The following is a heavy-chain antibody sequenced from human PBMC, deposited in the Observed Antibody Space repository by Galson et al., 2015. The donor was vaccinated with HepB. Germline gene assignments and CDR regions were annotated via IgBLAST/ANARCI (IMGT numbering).Heavy chain of an antibody. D-gene: IGHD5-18*01. J-gene: IGHJ3*02. Sequence: SLRLSCAATGFTFSSYGMHWVRQAPGKGPEWVALISYDGSDGYFADSVKGRFTISRDNFKNTLFLQMNSLRAEDTAVYYCAKIAQLWSFLDAFDMWGQGTMVTVSS. CDR1: GFTFSSYG. CDR3: AKIAQLWSFLDAFDM. V-gene: IGHV3-30*18. CDR2: ISYDGSDG.